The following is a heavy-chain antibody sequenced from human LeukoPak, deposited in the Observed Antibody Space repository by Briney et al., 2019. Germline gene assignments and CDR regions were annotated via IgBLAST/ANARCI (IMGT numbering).Heavy chain of an antibody. D-gene: IGHD6-13*01. CDR3: ARGLAAPDTGLDANS. CDR2: IGPAGDT. Sequence: GGSLRLSCAASGITFSSYDMHWVRQATGKGLEWVSAIGPAGDTYYLGSVKGRFTISRENAKNSLFLQMNSLRAGDTAVYYCARGLAAPDTGLDANSWGQGTLVTVSS. CDR1: GITFSSYD. V-gene: IGHV3-13*01. J-gene: IGHJ4*02.